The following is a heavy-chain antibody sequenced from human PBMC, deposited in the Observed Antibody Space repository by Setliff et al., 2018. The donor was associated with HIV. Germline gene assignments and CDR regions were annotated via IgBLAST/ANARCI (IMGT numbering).Heavy chain of an antibody. D-gene: IGHD5-12*01. CDR3: ARGGYNGYELPFDG. V-gene: IGHV4-39*07. Sequence: SETLSLTCTVSSGSISSSIFYWGWIRQPPGKGLEWIGSIYYSGSTYYNPSLKSRVTISLDTSKNRFSLKLSSVTAADTAVYYCARGGYNGYELPFDGWGQGTLVTVSS. CDR1: SGSISSSIFY. CDR2: IYYSGST. J-gene: IGHJ4*02.